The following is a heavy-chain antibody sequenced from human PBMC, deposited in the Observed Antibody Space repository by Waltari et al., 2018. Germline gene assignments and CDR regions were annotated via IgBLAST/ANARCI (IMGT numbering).Heavy chain of an antibody. J-gene: IGHJ3*02. CDR1: GGSISSSSYY. D-gene: IGHD3-10*01. CDR2: IYYSGST. Sequence: LQLQEPGPGLVKPSETLSPPCTVPGGSISSSSYYLGWIRQPPGKGLEWIGSIYYSGSTYYNPSLKSRVTISVDTSKNQFSLKLSSVTAADTAVYYCARALLLHAFDIWGQGTMVTVSS. V-gene: IGHV4-39*07. CDR3: ARALLLHAFDI.